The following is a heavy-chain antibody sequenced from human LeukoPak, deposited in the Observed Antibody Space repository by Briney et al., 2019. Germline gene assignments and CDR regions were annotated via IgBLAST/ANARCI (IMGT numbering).Heavy chain of an antibody. CDR2: IHYSGST. D-gene: IGHD6-19*01. V-gene: IGHV4-59*01. CDR1: GGSISTFY. Sequence: SETLSLTCSVSGGSISTFYWSWIRQPPGQGLEWIGNIHYSGSTNYNPSLESRLTVSLDTSRRQFSLKLTSVTAADTAVYYCARVLASSSGWFHFDYWGQGTLVTVSS. J-gene: IGHJ4*02. CDR3: ARVLASSSGWFHFDY.